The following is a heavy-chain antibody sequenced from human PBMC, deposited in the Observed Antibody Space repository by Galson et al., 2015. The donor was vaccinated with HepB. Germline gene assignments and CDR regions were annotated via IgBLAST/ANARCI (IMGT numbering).Heavy chain of an antibody. CDR1: GFNFSSYS. CDR2: ISSSSSYT. Sequence: SLRLSCAASGFNFSSYSMIWVRQAPGKGLEWVSYISSSSSYTNYADSVKGRFTNSRDNATNSLYLQMNSLRAEDTAVYYCALIAAAGRGWNYWGQGTLVTVSS. CDR3: ALIAAAGRGWNY. D-gene: IGHD6-13*01. J-gene: IGHJ4*02. V-gene: IGHV3-21*05.